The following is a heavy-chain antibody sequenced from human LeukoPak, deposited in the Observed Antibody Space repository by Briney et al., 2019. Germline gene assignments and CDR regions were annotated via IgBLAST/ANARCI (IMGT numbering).Heavy chain of an antibody. CDR3: AGLIKAVAGGGDDY. V-gene: IGHV4-34*01. CDR2: INHSGST. Sequence: SETLSLTCAVYGGSFSGYYWSWIRQPPGKGLGWIGEINHSGSTNYNPSLKSRVTISVDTSKNQFSLKLSSVTAADTAVYYCAGLIKAVAGGGDDYWGQGTLVTVSS. CDR1: GGSFSGYY. D-gene: IGHD6-19*01. J-gene: IGHJ4*02.